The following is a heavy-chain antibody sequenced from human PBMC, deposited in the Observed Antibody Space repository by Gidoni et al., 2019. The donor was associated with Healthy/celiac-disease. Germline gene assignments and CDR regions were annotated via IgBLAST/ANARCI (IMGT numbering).Heavy chain of an antibody. CDR1: GGSISSSSYY. Sequence: QLQLPESGPGLVKPSETLSLTCTVSGGSISSSSYYWGWIRQPPGKGLEWIGSIYYSGSTYYNQSLKSRVTISVDTSKNQFSLKLSSVTAADTAVYYCASGVVTGPYYFDYWGQGTLVTVSS. CDR3: ASGVVTGPYYFDY. D-gene: IGHD2-21*02. CDR2: IYYSGST. V-gene: IGHV4-39*07. J-gene: IGHJ4*02.